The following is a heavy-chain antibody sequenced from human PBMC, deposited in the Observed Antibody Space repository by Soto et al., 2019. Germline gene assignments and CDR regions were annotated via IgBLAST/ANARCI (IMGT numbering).Heavy chain of an antibody. D-gene: IGHD2-21*02. CDR3: ARRGGGNSFDY. CDR2: IYYSGST. J-gene: IGHJ4*02. CDR1: GGSISSSSYY. V-gene: IGHV4-39*01. Sequence: QLQLQESGPGLVKPSETLSLTCTVSGGSISSSSYYWGWIRQPPGKGLEWIGSIYYSGSTYYNPALKSRATTAVDTSKNQFSLKLSSVTAADTAVYYCARRGGGNSFDYWGQGTLVTVSS.